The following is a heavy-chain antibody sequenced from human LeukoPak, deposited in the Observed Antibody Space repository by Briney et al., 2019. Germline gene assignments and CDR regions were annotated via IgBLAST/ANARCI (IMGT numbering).Heavy chain of an antibody. CDR2: IYYSGST. J-gene: IGHJ3*02. D-gene: IGHD1-26*01. Sequence: PSETLSLTCTVSGGSISSYYWSWIRQPPGEGLEWIGYIYYSGSTNYNPSLKSRVTISVDTSKNQFSLKLSSVTAADTAVYYCARLTWERGLAFDIWGQGTMVTVSS. CDR1: GGSISSYY. CDR3: ARLTWERGLAFDI. V-gene: IGHV4-59*01.